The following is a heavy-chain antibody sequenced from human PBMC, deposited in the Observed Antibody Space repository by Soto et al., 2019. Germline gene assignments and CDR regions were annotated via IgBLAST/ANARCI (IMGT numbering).Heavy chain of an antibody. D-gene: IGHD3-22*01. Sequence: EVQLLESGGGLVQPGGSLRLSCAASEFTFSNYAMSWVRQAPGKGLEWVSAISYGGGTTYYADSVKGRFTISRDNSKNTLYLQMNSLRAEDTAVYYCAKNPGSYYDSTGYHFDSWGQGTLVTVSS. CDR1: EFTFSNYA. V-gene: IGHV3-23*01. J-gene: IGHJ4*02. CDR2: ISYGGGTT. CDR3: AKNPGSYYDSTGYHFDS.